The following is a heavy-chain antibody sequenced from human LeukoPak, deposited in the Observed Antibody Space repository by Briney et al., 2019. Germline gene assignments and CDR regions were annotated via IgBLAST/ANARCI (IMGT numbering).Heavy chain of an antibody. J-gene: IGHJ4*02. CDR1: GGSISSGDYY. Sequence: PSETLSLTCTVSGGSISSGDYYWSWIRQPPGKGLEWIGYIYYSGSTYYNPSLKSRVTISVDTSKNQFSLKLSSVTAADTAVYYCARAPYTTSIAARRLLGPHFDYWGQGTLVTVSS. D-gene: IGHD6-6*01. CDR2: IYYSGST. CDR3: ARAPYTTSIAARRLLGPHFDY. V-gene: IGHV4-30-4*01.